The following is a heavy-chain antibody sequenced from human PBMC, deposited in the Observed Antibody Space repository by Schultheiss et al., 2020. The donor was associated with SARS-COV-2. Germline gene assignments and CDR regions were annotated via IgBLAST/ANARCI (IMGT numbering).Heavy chain of an antibody. CDR3: ARGEVAGATFDY. V-gene: IGHV4-34*01. CDR1: GGSISSYY. CDR2: INHSGST. J-gene: IGHJ4*02. D-gene: IGHD2-15*01. Sequence: SETLSLTCTVSGGSISSYYWSWIRQPPGKGLEWIGEINHSGSTKYNVSLKSRVTISVDTSKNQFSLKLSSVTAADTAVFYCARGEVAGATFDYWGQGTLVTVSS.